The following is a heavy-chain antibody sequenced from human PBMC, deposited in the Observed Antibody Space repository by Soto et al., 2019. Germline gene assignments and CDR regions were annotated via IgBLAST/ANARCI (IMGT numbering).Heavy chain of an antibody. CDR3: AYSRYTGSGVDY. J-gene: IGHJ4*02. Sequence: QITLKESGPTLVKPTQTLTLTCTFSGFSLSTSGVGVGWNRQPPGKALEWLALIYWDDDKRYSPSLKSRLTITKDTSKNQVVLTMTNMDPVDTATYYCAYSRYTGSGVDYWGQGTLVTVSS. V-gene: IGHV2-5*02. CDR2: IYWDDDK. D-gene: IGHD3-10*01. CDR1: GFSLSTSGVG.